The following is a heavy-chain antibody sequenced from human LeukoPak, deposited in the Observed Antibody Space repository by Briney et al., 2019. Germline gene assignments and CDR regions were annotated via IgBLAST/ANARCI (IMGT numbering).Heavy chain of an antibody. D-gene: IGHD6-13*01. V-gene: IGHV5-51*01. CDR2: IYPGDSDT. CDR3: ARLPEQRLVGGVLDY. J-gene: IGHJ4*02. Sequence: GESLKISCKGSGYSFTSYWIGWVRQMPGKGLEWMGIIYPGDSDTRYSPSFQGQVTISADKSISTAYLQWSSLKASDTAMYYCARLPEQRLVGGVLDYWGQGTLVTVSS. CDR1: GYSFTSYW.